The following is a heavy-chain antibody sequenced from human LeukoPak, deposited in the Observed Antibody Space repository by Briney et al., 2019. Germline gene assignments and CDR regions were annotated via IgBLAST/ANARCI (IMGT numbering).Heavy chain of an antibody. D-gene: IGHD3-10*01. CDR3: ARGGFGSGSHFDY. CDR1: GYTFTSYD. J-gene: IGHJ4*02. CDR2: MNPNSGDT. V-gene: IGHV1-8*01. Sequence: GASVKVSCKASGYTFTSYDINWMRQAPGQGLEWMGWMNPNSGDTGYVQKFQGRVTMTRSTSISTAYMELSSLRSEDTAIYYCARGGFGSGSHFDYWGQGTLVTVSS.